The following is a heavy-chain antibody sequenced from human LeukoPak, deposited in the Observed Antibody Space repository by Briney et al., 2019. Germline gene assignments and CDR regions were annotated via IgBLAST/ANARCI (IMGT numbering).Heavy chain of an antibody. CDR3: AKTGYSSSSPDY. Sequence: GGSLRLSCAVSGFTFSSYGMHWVRQAPGKGLEWVAVISYDGSNKYYADSVKGRFTISRDNSKNTLYLQMNSLRAEDTAVYYCAKTGYSSSSPDYWGQGTLVTVSS. D-gene: IGHD6-6*01. V-gene: IGHV3-30*18. J-gene: IGHJ4*02. CDR2: ISYDGSNK. CDR1: GFTFSSYG.